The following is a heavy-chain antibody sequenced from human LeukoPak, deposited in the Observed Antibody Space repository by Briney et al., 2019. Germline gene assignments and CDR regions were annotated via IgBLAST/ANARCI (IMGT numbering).Heavy chain of an antibody. CDR1: GYSISSGYY. D-gene: IGHD3-9*01. J-gene: IGHJ3*02. CDR2: IYHSGST. V-gene: IGHV4-38-2*02. CDR3: ARDSPWGYYDILTGYDAFDI. Sequence: SETLSLTCAVSGYSISSGYYWGWIRRPPGKGLEWIGSIYHSGSTYYNPSLKSRVTISVDTSKNQFSLKLSSVTAADTAVYYCARDSPWGYYDILTGYDAFDIWAQGTMVTVSS.